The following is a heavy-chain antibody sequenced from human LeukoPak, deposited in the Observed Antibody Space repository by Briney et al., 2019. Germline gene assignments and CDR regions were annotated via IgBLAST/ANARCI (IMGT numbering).Heavy chain of an antibody. J-gene: IGHJ4*02. CDR3: ARAYYYGSGSYGLDY. V-gene: IGHV4-34*01. CDR1: GASLNGYY. CDR2: GNESGGT. Sequence: SETLSLTCAVYGASLNGYYWSWIRQSPGKGLEWIGEGNESGGTKYNPSLKSRVTISVDTSKNQFSLKLTSVTAADTAVYYCARAYYYGSGSYGLDYWGQGTLVTVSS. D-gene: IGHD3-10*01.